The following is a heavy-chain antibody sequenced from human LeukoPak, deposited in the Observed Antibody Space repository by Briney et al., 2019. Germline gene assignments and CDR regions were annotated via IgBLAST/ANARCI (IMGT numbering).Heavy chain of an antibody. CDR3: ARDGPSSGYDS. Sequence: GGSLRLSCAASGFTFSSYWMHWVRQAPGKGLLWVSRINWDGSTITYVDSVKGRFTISRDNAKNTLYLQMNSLRAEDTAVYFCARDGPSSGYDSWGQGTLVTVSS. V-gene: IGHV3-74*01. D-gene: IGHD5-12*01. J-gene: IGHJ4*02. CDR2: INWDGSTI. CDR1: GFTFSSYW.